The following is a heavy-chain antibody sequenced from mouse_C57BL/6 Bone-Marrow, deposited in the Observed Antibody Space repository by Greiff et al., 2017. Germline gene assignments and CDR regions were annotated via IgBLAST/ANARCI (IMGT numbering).Heavy chain of an antibody. Sequence: EVQLQQSGPELVKPGASVKISCKASGYSFTDYNMNWVKQSNGKSLEWIGVINPNYGTTSYNQKFKGKATLTVDQSSSTAYMQLNSLTSEYSAVYDCARSPSSHYGINPFAYWGQETLVTVSA. CDR3: ARSPSSHYGINPFAY. V-gene: IGHV1-39*01. J-gene: IGHJ3*01. CDR2: INPNYGTT. D-gene: IGHD1-1*01. CDR1: GYSFTDYN.